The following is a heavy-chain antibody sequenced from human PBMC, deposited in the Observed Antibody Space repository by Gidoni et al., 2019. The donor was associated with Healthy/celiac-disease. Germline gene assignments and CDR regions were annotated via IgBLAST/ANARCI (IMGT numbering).Heavy chain of an antibody. CDR1: GGSIRRSY. CDR2: IYYSGST. D-gene: IGHD6-13*01. J-gene: IGHJ6*02. V-gene: IGHV4-59*08. Sequence: QVQLQESGPGLVKPSETLSLPCTVSGGSIRRSYWRWIRQPPGQGLEWIGYIYYSGSTNYNPSRKSRVTISVDTTKNQFALKLSSLTAADTAVYDCASNLDIDSSSWYKYYGMDVWGQGTMVTVSS. CDR3: ASNLDIDSSSWYKYYGMDV.